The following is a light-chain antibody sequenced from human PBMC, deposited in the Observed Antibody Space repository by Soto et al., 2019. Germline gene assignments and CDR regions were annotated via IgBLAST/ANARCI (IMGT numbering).Light chain of an antibody. CDR2: GAS. CDR3: EQSYINPPIT. Sequence: DIQMTQSPSSLSASVGDRVTIACRASQDIYTFLNWYQQKPGKAPKLLIFGASSLQSGVPSRFSGSGSGTVFTLTISSLQPEDFATYHCEQSYINPPITFGQGTRLEI. J-gene: IGKJ5*01. CDR1: QDIYTF. V-gene: IGKV1-39*01.